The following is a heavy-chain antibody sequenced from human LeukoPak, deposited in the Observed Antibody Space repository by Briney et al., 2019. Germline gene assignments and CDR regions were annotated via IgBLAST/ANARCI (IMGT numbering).Heavy chain of an antibody. CDR3: ARDPDTVVVPAAPVGWFDP. J-gene: IGHJ5*02. CDR2: INPNSGGT. Sequence: GASVKVSCKASGYTFTGYYMHWVRQAPGQGLEWMGWINPNSGGTNYAQKFQGRVTMTRDTSISTAYMELSRLRSDDTAVYYCARDPDTVVVPAAPVGWFDPWGQGTLVTVSS. CDR1: GYTFTGYY. D-gene: IGHD2-2*01. V-gene: IGHV1-2*02.